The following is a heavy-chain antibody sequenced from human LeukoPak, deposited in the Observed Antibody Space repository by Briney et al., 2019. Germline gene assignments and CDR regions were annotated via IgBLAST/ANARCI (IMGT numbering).Heavy chain of an antibody. Sequence: PSETLSLTCVVYGGSFSGYYWSWIRQPPGKGLEWVGEIDQSGTTNYNPSLKSRVSIPVDTSKKQFSLTLTSMTAADTAVYYCARVPHYYFGYGYFDSRGQGTLLTVSS. CDR3: ARVPHYYFGYGYFDS. CDR2: IDQSGTT. CDR1: GGSFSGYY. D-gene: IGHD3-10*01. J-gene: IGHJ4*02. V-gene: IGHV4-34*01.